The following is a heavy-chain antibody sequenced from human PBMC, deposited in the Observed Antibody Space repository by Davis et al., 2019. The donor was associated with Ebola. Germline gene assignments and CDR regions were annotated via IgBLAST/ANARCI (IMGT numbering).Heavy chain of an antibody. Sequence: ASVKVSCKASGYSFTTYAINWVRQAPGQGLEWMGWINPHNGNTNYAQNVQGRVTMTTDTSTSTAYMDLGSLRSGDTAVYYCARAQFPTTSDHWGQGTLVSVSS. CDR3: ARAQFPTTSDH. V-gene: IGHV1-18*01. J-gene: IGHJ4*02. CDR2: INPHNGNT. D-gene: IGHD1-1*01. CDR1: GYSFTTYA.